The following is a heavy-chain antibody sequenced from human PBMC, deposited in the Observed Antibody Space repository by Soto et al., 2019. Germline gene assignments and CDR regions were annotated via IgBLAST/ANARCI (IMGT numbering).Heavy chain of an antibody. CDR2: MNPNSGNT. CDR3: ARGRGGLLWFGELLYTFDY. CDR1: GYTSTSID. Sequence: QVQLVQSGAEVKNPGPSVKVSCKASGYTSTSIDITWGRQATGQGLGWRGGMNPNSGNTGYAQKFQGRVTMTRNTSISTAYMELSSLRSEDTAVYYCARGRGGLLWFGELLYTFDYWGQGTLVTVSS. V-gene: IGHV1-8*01. D-gene: IGHD3-10*01. J-gene: IGHJ4*02.